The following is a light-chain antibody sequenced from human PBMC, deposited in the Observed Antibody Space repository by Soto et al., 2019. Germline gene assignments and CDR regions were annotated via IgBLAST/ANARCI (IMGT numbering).Light chain of an antibody. CDR3: CSYAGSSTYV. J-gene: IGLJ1*01. CDR2: EGS. CDR1: SSDVGGYNL. V-gene: IGLV2-23*01. Sequence: QSALTQPASVSGSPGQSITISCTGTSSDVGGYNLVSWYQQHPGKAPKVMIYEGSKRPSGVSNRFSGSKSGNTASLTISGLQAEDEADYYCCSYAGSSTYVLVTGKKLTVL.